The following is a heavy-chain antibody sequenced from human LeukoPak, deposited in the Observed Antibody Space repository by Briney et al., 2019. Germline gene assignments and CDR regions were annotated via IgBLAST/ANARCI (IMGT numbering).Heavy chain of an antibody. CDR3: LAGYYYYYMDV. CDR2: INTHGSST. J-gene: IGHJ6*03. V-gene: IGHV3-74*01. CDR1: GFAFSNYW. Sequence: GGPLSLSCAASGFAFSNYWLHWVRQAPGKGLEWVARINTHGSSTNYADSVKGRFTISRDNAKNTLYLQMTSLSAEDTAVYYALAGYYYYYMDVWGKGTTVTVSS. D-gene: IGHD3-16*01.